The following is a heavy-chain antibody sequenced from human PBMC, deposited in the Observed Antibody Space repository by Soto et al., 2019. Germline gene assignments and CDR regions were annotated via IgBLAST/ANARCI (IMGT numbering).Heavy chain of an antibody. V-gene: IGHV4-30-4*01. CDR2: IYYSGYN. D-gene: IGHD4-4*01. Sequence: QVQLQESGPGLVKPSQTLSITCTVSGGSISGGDYKWSWIRQPPGKGLEWIGYIYYSGYNYNNPSLKSRVTMSVDTSKNLFSLKLSSVTAADTAVYYCARSDNYVPFEYWGQGTLVTVSS. CDR1: GGSISGGDYK. J-gene: IGHJ4*02. CDR3: ARSDNYVPFEY.